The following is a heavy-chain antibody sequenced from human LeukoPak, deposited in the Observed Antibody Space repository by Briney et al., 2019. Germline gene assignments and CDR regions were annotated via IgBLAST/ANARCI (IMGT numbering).Heavy chain of an antibody. Sequence: GGSLRLSCAASGFTFSDYYMSWNRQAPGKGLEWISYISSSGSTIYYADSVKGRFTISRDNAKNSLYLQMNSLRAEDTAVYYCARDGGDGYNYIRFDYWGQGTLVTVSS. D-gene: IGHD5-24*01. CDR3: ARDGGDGYNYIRFDY. J-gene: IGHJ4*02. CDR1: GFTFSDYY. CDR2: ISSSGSTI. V-gene: IGHV3-11*01.